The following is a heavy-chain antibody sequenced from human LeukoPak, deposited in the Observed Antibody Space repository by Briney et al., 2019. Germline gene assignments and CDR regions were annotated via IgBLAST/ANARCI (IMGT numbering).Heavy chain of an antibody. CDR2: IIPIFGTA. J-gene: IGHJ2*01. V-gene: IGHV1-69*06. D-gene: IGHD3-10*01. CDR1: GGTFSSYA. Sequence: SVKVSCKASGGTFSSYAMSWVRQAPGQGLEWMGGIIPIFGTANYAQKFQGRVTITADKSTSTAYMELSSLRSEDTAVYYCARRGSYYTDWYFDLWGRGTLVTVSS. CDR3: ARRGSYYTDWYFDL.